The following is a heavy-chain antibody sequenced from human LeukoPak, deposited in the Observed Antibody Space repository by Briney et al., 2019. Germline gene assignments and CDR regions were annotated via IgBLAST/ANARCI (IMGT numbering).Heavy chain of an antibody. CDR1: GYTFTSYY. V-gene: IGHV1-46*01. CDR3: ARAFFISHPFGRLDY. J-gene: IGHJ4*02. D-gene: IGHD3-10*01. CDR2: INPSGGST. Sequence: ASVKVSCKASGYTFTSYYMHWVRQAPGQELEWMGIINPSGGSTSYAQKFQGRVTMTRDTSTSTVYMELSSLRSEDTAVYYCARAFFISHPFGRLDYWGQGTLVTVSS.